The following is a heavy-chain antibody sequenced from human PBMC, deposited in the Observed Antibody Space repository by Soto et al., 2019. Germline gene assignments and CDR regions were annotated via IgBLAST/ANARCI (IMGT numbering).Heavy chain of an antibody. V-gene: IGHV1-46*02. CDR3: ARDWPXXXXXXXXXLGYYYHGMDV. J-gene: IGHJ6*02. Sequence: QVQLVQSGAELKKPGASVSLSCKASGFSFNTYYVHWVRQSPGEGLQWMGVINPINGFTRYPQKFQGRVTMTADTATTTVYLELSGLKSEDTAVYFCARDWPXXXXXXXXXLGYYYHGMDVWGQVTAVTVSS. CDR2: INPINGFT. CDR1: GFSFNTYY. D-gene: IGHD3-16*01.